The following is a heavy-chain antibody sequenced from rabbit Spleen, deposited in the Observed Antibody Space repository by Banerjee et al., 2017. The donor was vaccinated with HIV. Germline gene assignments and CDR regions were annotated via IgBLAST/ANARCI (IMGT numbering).Heavy chain of an antibody. CDR1: GFSFSSSYY. J-gene: IGHJ4*01. CDR2: IYADRSGST. CDR3: ARVSETSGWGEDL. Sequence: QSLEESGGDLVKPEGSLTLTCTASGFSFSSSYYMCWVRQAPGKGLECIACIYADRSGSTYYANWAKGRFTISRTSSTTVTLQMTSLTVADTATYFCARVSETSGWGEDLWGPGTLVTVS. D-gene: IGHD4-1*01. V-gene: IGHV1S40*01.